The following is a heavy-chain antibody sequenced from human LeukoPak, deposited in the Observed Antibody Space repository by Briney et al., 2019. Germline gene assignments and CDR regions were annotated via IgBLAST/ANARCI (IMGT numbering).Heavy chain of an antibody. Sequence: GGSLRLSCAASGFTFSSYSMNWVRQAPGKGLEWVSSISSSSSYIYYADSVKGRFTISRDNAKNSLYLQMNSLRAEDTAVYYCARGGGSWYDGGYYYYGMDVWGQGTTVTVSS. D-gene: IGHD6-13*01. CDR2: ISSSSSYI. CDR1: GFTFSSYS. V-gene: IGHV3-21*01. CDR3: ARGGGSWYDGGYYYYGMDV. J-gene: IGHJ6*02.